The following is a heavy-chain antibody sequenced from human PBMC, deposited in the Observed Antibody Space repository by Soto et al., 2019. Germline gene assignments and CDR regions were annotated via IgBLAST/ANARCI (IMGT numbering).Heavy chain of an antibody. Sequence: SSTXSLSCTVSGCWIVVSKYGLWWMRQSPGTGLDWLGTIYSSGSTYYNPSLKSRITMSLDTSKNQFSLNLGPVTAAATAVYYSTTRGFGVPGVNNMDVWGPGTTVTVSS. CDR2: IYSSGST. J-gene: IGHJ6*02. V-gene: IGHV4-39*01. CDR3: TTRGFGVPGVNNMDV. CDR1: GCWIVVSKYG. D-gene: IGHD3-3*01.